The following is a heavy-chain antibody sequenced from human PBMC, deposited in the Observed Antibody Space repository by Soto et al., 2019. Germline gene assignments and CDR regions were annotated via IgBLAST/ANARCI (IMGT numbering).Heavy chain of an antibody. Sequence: QVQLVQSGAEVKKPGSSVKVSCKASGGTFSSYTISWVRQAPGQGLEWMGRIIPILGIANYAQKFQGRVRITADKSTRTAYMELISRRSEDTSVYYCAGGYCTNGVCSATHYYYYYMDVWGKGTTVTVSS. J-gene: IGHJ6*03. D-gene: IGHD2-8*01. CDR2: IIPILGIA. CDR3: AGGYCTNGVCSATHYYYYYMDV. CDR1: GGTFSSYT. V-gene: IGHV1-69*02.